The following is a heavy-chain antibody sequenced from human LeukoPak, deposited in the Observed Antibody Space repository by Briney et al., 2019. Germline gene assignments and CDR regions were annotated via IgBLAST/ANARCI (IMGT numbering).Heavy chain of an antibody. CDR2: IRYDGSSA. J-gene: IGHJ4*02. D-gene: IGHD3-3*01. V-gene: IGHV3-30*02. CDR1: GFTFSNYA. Sequence: GGSLRLSCAASGFTFSNYAMHWVRQAPGKGLEWVAYIRYDGSSAYYADFVKGRFTISRDNAKNSLYLQMNSLRAEDTAVYYCARAPRRFLEWLPDYWGQGTLVTVSS. CDR3: ARAPRRFLEWLPDY.